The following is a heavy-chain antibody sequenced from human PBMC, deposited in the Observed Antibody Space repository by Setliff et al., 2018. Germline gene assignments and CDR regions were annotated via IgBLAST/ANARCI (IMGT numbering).Heavy chain of an antibody. Sequence: SETLSLTCAVYGGSFSGYYWSWIRQPPGKGLAWIGEINHSGSTNYNPSLKSRVTISVDTSKNQFSLKLSSVTAADTAVYYCARLDNFWSGYLDYWGQGTLVTVSS. V-gene: IGHV4-34*01. CDR1: GGSFSGYY. J-gene: IGHJ4*02. D-gene: IGHD3-3*01. CDR3: ARLDNFWSGYLDY. CDR2: INHSGST.